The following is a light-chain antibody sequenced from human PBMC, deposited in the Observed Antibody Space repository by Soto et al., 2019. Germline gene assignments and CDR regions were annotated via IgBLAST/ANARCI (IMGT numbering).Light chain of an antibody. Sequence: QSVLTQPPSVSGAPGQRVTISCTGSSSNIGAGYDVHWYQQLPGTAPKLLIYGNSNRPSGVPDRFSGSKSGTSASLAITGLQGAEVADYYCQSYDSIQSGLLVFGGGTKVTVL. CDR1: SSNIGAGYD. J-gene: IGLJ2*01. CDR2: GNS. CDR3: QSYDSIQSGLLV. V-gene: IGLV1-40*01.